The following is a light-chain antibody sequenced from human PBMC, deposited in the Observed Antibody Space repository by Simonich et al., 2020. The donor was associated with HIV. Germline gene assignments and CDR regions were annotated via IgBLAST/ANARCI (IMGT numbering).Light chain of an antibody. CDR2: WAS. CDR1: QSVLYNSNNKNY. CDR3: QQYYSTPPT. J-gene: IGKJ1*01. Sequence: DIVMTQSPDSLAVSLGERATINCKSSQSVLYNSNNKNYLVWYQQKPGQPPKLLIYWASTRESGVPDRFSASGSGTDFTLTISSLQAEDVAVYSCQQYYSTPPTFGQGTKVEIK. V-gene: IGKV4-1*01.